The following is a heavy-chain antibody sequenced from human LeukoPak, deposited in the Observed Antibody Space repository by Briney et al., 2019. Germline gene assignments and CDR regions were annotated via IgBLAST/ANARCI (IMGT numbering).Heavy chain of an antibody. V-gene: IGHV4-59*08. Sequence: TSETLSLTCTVPGGSISSYYWSWIRQPPGEGLEWIAYIYYTGRTNYNPSLKSRVTISVDTSENQLSLELISVTAADTAVYFCARLVTSYDILTGHSYYFDSWGQGTLVTVSS. D-gene: IGHD3-9*01. CDR3: ARLVTSYDILTGHSYYFDS. CDR1: GGSISSYY. CDR2: IYYTGRT. J-gene: IGHJ4*02.